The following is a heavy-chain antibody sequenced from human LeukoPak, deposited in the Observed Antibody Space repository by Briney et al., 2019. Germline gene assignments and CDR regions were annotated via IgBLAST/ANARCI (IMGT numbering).Heavy chain of an antibody. Sequence: SETLSLTCTLSGGSISSYFWSWIRQPPGKGLELIGFIYYSGSTNYNPSLESRVTISVDTSKNQFSLTLSSVTAADTAVYYCARRGFNSGFYYFDYWGQGTLVTVSS. CDR1: GGSISSYF. V-gene: IGHV4-59*08. CDR3: ARRGFNSGFYYFDY. CDR2: IYYSGST. J-gene: IGHJ4*02. D-gene: IGHD6-19*01.